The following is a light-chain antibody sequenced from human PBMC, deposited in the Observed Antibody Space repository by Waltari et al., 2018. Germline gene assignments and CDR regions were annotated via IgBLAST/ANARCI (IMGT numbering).Light chain of an antibody. CDR3: LLYSSVNQDVI. CDR2: NTN. V-gene: IGLV7-43*01. Sequence: QTVVTQETSLTVSPGGTVTLTCSSSTGAVTSGSYPNWFQQKPGQPPRALIYNTNNRHSWTPARCSGSLRGGKAALTLSGVQPEDEADYYCLLYSSVNQDVIFGGGTKLTVL. J-gene: IGLJ2*01. CDR1: TGAVTSGSY.